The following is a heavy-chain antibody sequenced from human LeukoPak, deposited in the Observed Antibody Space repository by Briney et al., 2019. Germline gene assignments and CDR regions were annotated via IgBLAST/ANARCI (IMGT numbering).Heavy chain of an antibody. D-gene: IGHD6-19*01. V-gene: IGHV1-69*13. J-gene: IGHJ4*02. CDR1: GGTFSSYA. CDR2: IIPIFGTA. Sequence: SVKVSCKAFGGTFSSYAISWVRQAPGQGLEWMGGIIPIFGTANYAQKFQGRVTITADESTSTAYMELSSLRSEDTAVYYCARARGIAVAGSFDYWGQGTLVTVSS. CDR3: ARARGIAVAGSFDY.